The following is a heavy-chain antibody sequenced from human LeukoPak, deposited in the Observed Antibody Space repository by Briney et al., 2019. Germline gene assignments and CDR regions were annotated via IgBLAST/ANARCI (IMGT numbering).Heavy chain of an antibody. Sequence: SETLSLTCAVYGGSFSGYYWSWIRQPPGKGLEWIGEINHSGSTNYNPSLKSRVTISVDTSKNQFSLKLSSVTAADTAVYYCARFGGSYLDAFDIWGQGTMVTVSS. J-gene: IGHJ3*02. D-gene: IGHD1-26*01. CDR3: ARFGGSYLDAFDI. CDR2: INHSGST. CDR1: GGSFSGYY. V-gene: IGHV4-34*01.